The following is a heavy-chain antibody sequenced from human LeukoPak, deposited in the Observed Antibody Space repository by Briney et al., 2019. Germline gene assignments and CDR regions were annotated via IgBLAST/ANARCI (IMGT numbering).Heavy chain of an antibody. CDR1: GYTFTSYY. CDR2: INPSGGST. D-gene: IGHD3-10*01. J-gene: IGHJ4*02. CDR3: ARDPSDVLWFGESYFDY. V-gene: IGHV1-46*01. Sequence: GASVKVSCTASGYTFTSYYMRWVRQAPGQGLEWMGIINPSGGSTSYAQKFQGRVTMTRDTSTSTVYMELSSLRSEDTAVYYCARDPSDVLWFGESYFDYWGQGTLVTVSS.